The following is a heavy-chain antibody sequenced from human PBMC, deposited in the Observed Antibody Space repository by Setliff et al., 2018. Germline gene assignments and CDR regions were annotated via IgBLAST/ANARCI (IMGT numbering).Heavy chain of an antibody. CDR3: ARVDGSYLFDY. CDR2: IKQDGSER. V-gene: IGHV3-7*01. D-gene: IGHD1-26*01. CDR1: GFTFSSYW. J-gene: IGHJ4*02. Sequence: HPGGSLRLSCAASGFTFSSYWMSWVRQAPGKGLEWVANIKQDGSERYYVNSVKGRFTISRDNAKNSLYLQMNSLRAEDTAVYYCARVDGSYLFDYWGQGTLVTVSS.